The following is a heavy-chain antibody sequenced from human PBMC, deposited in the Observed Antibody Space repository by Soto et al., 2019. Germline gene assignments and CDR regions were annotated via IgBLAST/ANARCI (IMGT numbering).Heavy chain of an antibody. D-gene: IGHD2-2*01. CDR3: ARVFSPVPGEPEGFDY. Sequence: ASVKVSCKASGYTFTSYAMHWVRQAPGQRLEWMGWINAGNGNTKYSQKFQGRVTITRDTSASTAYMELSSLRSEDTAVYYCARVFSPVPGEPEGFDYWGQGTLVTVSS. J-gene: IGHJ4*02. V-gene: IGHV1-3*01. CDR1: GYTFTSYA. CDR2: INAGNGNT.